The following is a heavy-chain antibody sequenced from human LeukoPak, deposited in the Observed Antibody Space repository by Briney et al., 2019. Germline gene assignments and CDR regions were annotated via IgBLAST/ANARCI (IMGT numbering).Heavy chain of an antibody. D-gene: IGHD3-22*01. CDR3: ARQVYYYDSSGYSWYFDL. J-gene: IGHJ2*01. CDR1: GGSITSYY. CDR2: IYTSGST. V-gene: IGHV4-4*09. Sequence: PSETLSLTCTVSGGSITSYYWSWIRQPPGKGLEWIGYIYTSGSTNYNPSLKSRVTISVDTSKNQFSLKLSSVTAADTAVYYCARQVYYYDSSGYSWYFDLWGRGTLVTVSS.